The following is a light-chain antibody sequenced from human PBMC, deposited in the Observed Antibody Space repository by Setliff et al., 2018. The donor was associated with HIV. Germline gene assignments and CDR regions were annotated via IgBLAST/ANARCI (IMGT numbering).Light chain of an antibody. J-gene: IGLJ1*01. Sequence: QSALTQPASVSGSPGQSITISCTATGSDVGDYNYVSWYQQHPGEAPKLLIYDVSNRPSRVSNRSSGSKSGNTASLTISGLQAEDAAHYYCSLTRRSSTVFATGTKVTVL. CDR1: GSDVGDYNY. V-gene: IGLV2-14*03. CDR3: SLTRRSSTV. CDR2: DVS.